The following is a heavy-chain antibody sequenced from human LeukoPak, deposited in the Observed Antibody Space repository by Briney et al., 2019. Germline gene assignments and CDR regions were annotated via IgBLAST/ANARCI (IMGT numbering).Heavy chain of an antibody. Sequence: PSETLSLTCTVSGGSISSSSYYWGWIRQPPGKGLEWIGSIYYSGSTYYNPSLKSRVTISVDTSKNQFSLKLSSVTAADTAVYYCARQRAHTVTTSWKPSPGTNWFDPWGQGTLVTVSS. CDR1: GGSISSSSYY. J-gene: IGHJ5*02. D-gene: IGHD4-17*01. CDR3: ARQRAHTVTTSWKPSPGTNWFDP. V-gene: IGHV4-39*01. CDR2: IYYSGST.